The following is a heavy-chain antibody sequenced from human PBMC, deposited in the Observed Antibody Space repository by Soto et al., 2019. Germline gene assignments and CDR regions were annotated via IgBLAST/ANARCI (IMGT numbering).Heavy chain of an antibody. Sequence: PGGSLRLSCTASGFTFGDYAMSWFRQAPGKGLEWVGFIRSKAYGGTTDYAASVKGRFDISRDDSKSVAYLQMNSVTTEDTAVYFCARYTYTSRYSYYGMDVWGQGTTVTVSS. CDR2: IRSKAYGGTT. D-gene: IGHD6-13*01. CDR3: ARYTYTSRYSYYGMDV. V-gene: IGHV3-49*03. CDR1: GFTFGDYA. J-gene: IGHJ6*02.